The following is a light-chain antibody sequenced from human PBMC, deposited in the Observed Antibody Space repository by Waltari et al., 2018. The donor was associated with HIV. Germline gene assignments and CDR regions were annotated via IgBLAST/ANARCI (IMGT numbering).Light chain of an antibody. CDR1: SSHNRSNY. Sequence: VLTQTPPASGGPGPRVTNSCFGSSSHNRSNYLSLYQQLPGTAPKLLIYRNNQRPSGVPDRFSGSKSGTSASLAISGLRSEDEADYYCATWDDSLSVVVFGGGTKLTVL. J-gene: IGLJ2*01. V-gene: IGLV1-47*01. CDR2: RNN. CDR3: ATWDDSLSVVV.